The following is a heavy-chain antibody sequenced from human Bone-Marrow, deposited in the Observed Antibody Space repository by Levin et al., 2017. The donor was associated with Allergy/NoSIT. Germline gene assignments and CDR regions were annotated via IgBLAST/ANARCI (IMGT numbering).Heavy chain of an antibody. CDR1: GYVFATHY. V-gene: IGHV1-46*03. CDR2: IDPSGGAT. CDR3: TRDNRMPVGGTGWFDP. D-gene: IGHD4-23*01. Sequence: RGESLKISCKTSGYVFATHYMHWVRQAPRQGLEWMGLIDPSGGATTYAQNFQGRVTVTRDASTATVYLELTNLTSEDTGIYYCTRDNRMPVGGTGWFDPWGQGTLVTVFS. J-gene: IGHJ5*02.